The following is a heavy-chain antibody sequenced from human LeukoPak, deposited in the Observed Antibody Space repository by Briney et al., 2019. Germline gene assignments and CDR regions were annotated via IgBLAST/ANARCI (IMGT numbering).Heavy chain of an antibody. Sequence: GGSLRLSCAASGFTFSSYSMIWVRQAPGKGLEWVSYISSSSSYTNYADSVKGRFTISRDNAKNSLYLQMNSLRAEDTAVYYCARDSSWYMVAFDIWGQGPMVTVSS. J-gene: IGHJ3*02. CDR2: ISSSSSYT. D-gene: IGHD6-13*01. V-gene: IGHV3-21*05. CDR1: GFTFSSYS. CDR3: ARDSSWYMVAFDI.